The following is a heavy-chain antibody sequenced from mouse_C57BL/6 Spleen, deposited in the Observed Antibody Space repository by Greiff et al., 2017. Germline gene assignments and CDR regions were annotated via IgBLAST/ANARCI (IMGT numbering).Heavy chain of an antibody. CDR1: GYSITSGYD. J-gene: IGHJ2*01. CDR3: ARGTYYFDY. CDR2: ISYSGST. D-gene: IGHD5-1*01. Sequence: VQLQQSGPGMVKPSQSLSLTCTVTGYSITSGYDWHWIRHFPGNKLEWMGYISYSGSTNYNPSLKSRISITHDTSKNHVFLKLNSVTTEDTATYYCARGTYYFDYWGQGTTLTVSS. V-gene: IGHV3-1*01.